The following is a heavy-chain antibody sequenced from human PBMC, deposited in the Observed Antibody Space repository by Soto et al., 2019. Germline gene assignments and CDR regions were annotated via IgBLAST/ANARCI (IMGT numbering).Heavy chain of an antibody. J-gene: IGHJ3*02. V-gene: IGHV1-2*02. CDR1: GYPVTAYY. Sequence: QLHLVQSGAVVKKPGASVTVSCSASGYPVTAYYMHWVRQAPGRGLEWMGGINPATGAAKYTQTFQGRVTLTRDPSTSTVFMEPGGLTSEAPAAFYWARGGGVGVAGSAAFDMWGQGTLVTVSS. CDR3: ARGGGVGVAGSAAFDM. D-gene: IGHD3-3*01. CDR2: INPATGAA.